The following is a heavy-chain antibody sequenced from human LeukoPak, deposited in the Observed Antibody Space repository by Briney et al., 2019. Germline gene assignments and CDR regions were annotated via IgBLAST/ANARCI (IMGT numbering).Heavy chain of an antibody. CDR1: GVSISRGGYY. Sequence: SETLSLTCNVSGVSISRGGYYWSWIRQHPGQGLEWIGYISHSGSTSYNPSLKTRVTISADTSKSHFSLRLNSVTAADTAVYYCASHLDTTGYDYVDYWGQGTLVTVSS. V-gene: IGHV4-31*03. CDR2: ISHSGST. CDR3: ASHLDTTGYDYVDY. J-gene: IGHJ4*02. D-gene: IGHD3-9*01.